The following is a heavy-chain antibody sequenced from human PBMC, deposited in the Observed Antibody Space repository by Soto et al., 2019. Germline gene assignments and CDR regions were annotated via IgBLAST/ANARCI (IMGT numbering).Heavy chain of an antibody. D-gene: IGHD3-3*01. Sequence: PGESLKISCKGSGYSFADYWIAWVRQMPGKGLEWMGIIYPRDSDTRYSLSFQGQVTISADKSISTAYLQWSSLKASDTAMYYCARQASYDFWSGYYVDPSGQGTLVTVSS. V-gene: IGHV5-51*01. J-gene: IGHJ5*02. CDR2: IYPRDSDT. CDR3: ARQASYDFWSGYYVDP. CDR1: GYSFADYW.